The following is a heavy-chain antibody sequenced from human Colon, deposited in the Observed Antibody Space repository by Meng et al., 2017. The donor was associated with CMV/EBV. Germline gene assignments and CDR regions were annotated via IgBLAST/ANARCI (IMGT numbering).Heavy chain of an antibody. CDR3: ARDREGYQLLYGMDV. Sequence: SVKVSCKASGGTFSSYAISWVRQAPGQGLEWMGGIIPIFGTANYAQKFQGRVTITTDESTSTAYMEPSSLRSEDTAVYYCARDREGYQLLYGMDVWGQGTTVTVSS. D-gene: IGHD2-2*02. CDR2: IIPIFGTA. V-gene: IGHV1-69*05. CDR1: GGTFSSYA. J-gene: IGHJ6*02.